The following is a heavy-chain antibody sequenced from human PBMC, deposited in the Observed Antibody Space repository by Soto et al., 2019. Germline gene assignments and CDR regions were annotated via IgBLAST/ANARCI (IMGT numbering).Heavy chain of an antibody. CDR3: AKDSDLGFRAFGI. CDR1: GFTFSSYW. CDR2: IKQDGSEK. Sequence: GGSLRLSCAASGFTFSSYWMSWVRQAPGKGLERVANIKQDGSEKYYVDSVKGRFTISRDNAKNSLYLQMNSLRAEDTAVYYCAKDSDLGFRAFGIWGRRRMFAISS. D-gene: IGHD3-3*01. J-gene: IGHJ3*02. V-gene: IGHV3-7*03.